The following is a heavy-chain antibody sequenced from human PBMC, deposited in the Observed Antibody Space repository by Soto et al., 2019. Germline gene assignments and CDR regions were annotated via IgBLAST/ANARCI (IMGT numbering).Heavy chain of an antibody. J-gene: IGHJ5*02. V-gene: IGHV3-30*18. D-gene: IGHD5-12*01. CDR1: GFTFSSYG. CDR3: AKDLGSGGYDYMYNWFDP. Sequence: PVGSLRLSCAASGFTFSSYGMHWVRQAPGKGLEWVAVISYDGSNKYYADSVKGRFTISRDNSKNTLYLQMNSLRAEDTAVYYCAKDLGSGGYDYMYNWFDPWGQGTLVTVSS. CDR2: ISYDGSNK.